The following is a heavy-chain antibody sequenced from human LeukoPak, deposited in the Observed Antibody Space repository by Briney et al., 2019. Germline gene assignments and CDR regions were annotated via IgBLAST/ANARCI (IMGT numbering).Heavy chain of an antibody. V-gene: IGHV4-39*01. J-gene: IGHJ3*02. CDR3: ARRTRSWGVGAFDI. Sequence: PSETLSLTCTVSGGSISTNNYFWGWIRRPPGKGLEWIGSIYYSGSTYYNPSLKSRVTISIDTSKNQFSLKLNSVTAADTAVYYCARRTRSWGVGAFDIWGQGTMVTVSS. CDR1: GGSISTNNYF. CDR2: IYYSGST. D-gene: IGHD3-10*01.